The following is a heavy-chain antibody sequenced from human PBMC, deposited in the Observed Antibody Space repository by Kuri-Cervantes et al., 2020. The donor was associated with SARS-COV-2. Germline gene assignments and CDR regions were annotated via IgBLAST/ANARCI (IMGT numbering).Heavy chain of an antibody. Sequence: GSLRLSCAVSGGSFSSDNCWSWVRQPPGKGLEWIGEIYHTGSTNLNPSLKSRVTILVDKSRNQFSLKLRSVTAADTAVYYCARRRVHRSSLTYYFDYWGQGTLVTVSS. J-gene: IGHJ4*02. V-gene: IGHV4-4*02. CDR2: IYHTGST. D-gene: IGHD1-1*01. CDR3: ARRRVHRSSLTYYFDY. CDR1: GGSFSSDNC.